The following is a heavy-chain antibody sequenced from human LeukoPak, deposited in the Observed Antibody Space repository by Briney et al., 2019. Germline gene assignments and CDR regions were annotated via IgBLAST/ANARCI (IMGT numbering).Heavy chain of an antibody. Sequence: PGGPLRLSGASSGFTFSEFWMSWVRQAPGKGLEWVANLNQDGSEKNYVDSVKGRFTISRDNAKNSLYLQMDSLTTEDTAVYYCARGNNCGLWGQGTLVTVSS. V-gene: IGHV3-7*01. J-gene: IGHJ4*02. CDR3: ARGNNCGL. CDR2: LNQDGSEK. D-gene: IGHD1-1*01. CDR1: GFTFSEFW.